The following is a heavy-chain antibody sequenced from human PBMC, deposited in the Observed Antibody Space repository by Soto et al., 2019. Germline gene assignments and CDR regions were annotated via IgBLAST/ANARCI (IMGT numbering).Heavy chain of an antibody. CDR3: ARYNSYAIDY. D-gene: IGHD3-16*01. Sequence: SSETLSLTCTVSGGSISSYYWSRIRQPPGKGLEWIAHIHYSGDTNYNPSLKSRVTISVDTSKNQFSLKLSSVTAADRAMYYCARYNSYAIDYWGQGTLVTVSS. V-gene: IGHV4-59*01. CDR2: IHYSGDT. J-gene: IGHJ4*02. CDR1: GGSISSYY.